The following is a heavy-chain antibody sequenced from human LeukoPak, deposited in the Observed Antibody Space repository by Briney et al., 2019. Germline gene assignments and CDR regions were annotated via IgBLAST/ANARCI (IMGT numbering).Heavy chain of an antibody. Sequence: GESLKISCKGSGYTFTTHWIGWVRQMPGKGLEWMGIIYPGDADIKYNPSSQGQVTISADKSVTTAYLQWSSLKASDTSMYYCARSDYGGNSFDYWGQGTLVTVSS. J-gene: IGHJ4*02. CDR3: ARSDYGGNSFDY. CDR1: GYTFTTHW. V-gene: IGHV5-51*01. D-gene: IGHD4-23*01. CDR2: IYPGDADI.